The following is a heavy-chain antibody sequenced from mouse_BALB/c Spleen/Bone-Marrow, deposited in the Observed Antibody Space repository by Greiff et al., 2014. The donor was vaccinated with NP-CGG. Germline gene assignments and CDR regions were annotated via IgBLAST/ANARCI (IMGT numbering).Heavy chain of an antibody. V-gene: IGHV1-67*01. CDR3: ARSEYGNSYAMDY. Sequence: VQLQQSGPELVRPGVSVKISCKGSGYTLTDYAMHWVKQSHAKSLEWIGVISTYSGNTNYNQKFKGKATMTVDKSSSTAYMELARLTSEDSAIYYCARSEYGNSYAMDYWGQGTSVTVSS. CDR2: ISTYSGNT. CDR1: GYTLTDYA. J-gene: IGHJ4*01. D-gene: IGHD2-10*02.